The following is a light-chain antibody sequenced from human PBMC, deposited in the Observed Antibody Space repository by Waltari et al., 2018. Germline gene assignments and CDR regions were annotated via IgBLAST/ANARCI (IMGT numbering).Light chain of an antibody. CDR2: DNT. V-gene: IGLV1-40*01. CDR3: QSYDSSLSASV. J-gene: IGLJ3*02. CDR1: GPTIGQGKE. Sequence: QSVLPQPPPVSGPPGQTVPIPGTGGGPTIGQGKEVHGDQRLPRTAPKLVIFDNTNRPSGVPDRFSGSKSGTSASLAITGLQTDDEADYYCQSYDSSLSASVFGGGTKLTVL.